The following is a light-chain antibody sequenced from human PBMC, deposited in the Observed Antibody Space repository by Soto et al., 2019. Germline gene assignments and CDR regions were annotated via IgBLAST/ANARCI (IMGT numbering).Light chain of an antibody. Sequence: EIVLTQSPATLSLSPGERATLSCRASQSVSSYLAWYQQKPGQAPRLLIYDASNRATGIPARFSGSGSGTDFTLTISSLEPEDCAIYYCPQRSNWPPVTFGGGTKVEIK. CDR3: PQRSNWPPVT. CDR2: DAS. CDR1: QSVSSY. V-gene: IGKV3-11*01. J-gene: IGKJ4*01.